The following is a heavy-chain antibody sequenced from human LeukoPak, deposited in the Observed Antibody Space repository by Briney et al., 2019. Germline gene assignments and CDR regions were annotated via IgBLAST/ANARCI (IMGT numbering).Heavy chain of an antibody. Sequence: GGSLRLSCAASGFTFDDYAMHWVRQAPGKGLEWVSGISWNSGSIGYADSVKGRFTISGDNAKNSLYLQMNSLRAEDMALYYCAKGGKRWLQLPFDYWGQGTLVTVSS. D-gene: IGHD5-24*01. J-gene: IGHJ4*02. CDR1: GFTFDDYA. V-gene: IGHV3-9*03. CDR3: AKGGKRWLQLPFDY. CDR2: ISWNSGSI.